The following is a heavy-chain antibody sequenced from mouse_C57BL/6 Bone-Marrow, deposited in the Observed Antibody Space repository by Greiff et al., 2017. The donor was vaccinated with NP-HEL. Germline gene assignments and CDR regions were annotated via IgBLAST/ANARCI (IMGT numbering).Heavy chain of an antibody. V-gene: IGHV5-17*01. D-gene: IGHD1-1*01. CDR3: ASPYDGSSHYAMDY. CDR1: GFTFSDYG. J-gene: IGHJ4*01. Sequence: EVHLVESGGGLVKPGGSLKLSCAASGFTFSDYGMHWVRQAPEKGLEWVAYISSGSSTIYYADTVKGRFTNSRDNAKNTLFLQMTSLRSEDTAMYYCASPYDGSSHYAMDYWGQGTSVTVSS. CDR2: ISSGSSTI.